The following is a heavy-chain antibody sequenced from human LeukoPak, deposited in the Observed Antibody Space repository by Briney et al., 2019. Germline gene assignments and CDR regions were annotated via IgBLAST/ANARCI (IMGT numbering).Heavy chain of an antibody. V-gene: IGHV3-23*01. D-gene: IGHD3-3*01. CDR3: AKDQDYDFWSGYLIDY. CDR1: GFTFSSYA. CDR2: ISGSGGST. J-gene: IGHJ4*02. Sequence: GGSLRLSCAASGFTFSSYAMSWVRQAPGKGLEWVSAISGSGGSTYYADSVKGRFTISRDNSKNTLYLQMNSLRAEDTAVYYCAKDQDYDFWSGYLIDYWGQGTLVTVSS.